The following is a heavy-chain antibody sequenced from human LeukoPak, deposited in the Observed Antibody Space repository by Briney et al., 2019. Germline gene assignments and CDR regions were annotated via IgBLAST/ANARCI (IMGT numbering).Heavy chain of an antibody. D-gene: IGHD4-23*01. J-gene: IGHJ4*02. CDR3: ARDGGHSTVSADYFDF. V-gene: IGHV3-48*03. CDR1: GFTFSSFK. Sequence: GGSLRLSCAASGFTFSSFKMNWVRQAPGKGLEWISYISSSGSTTYYADSLEGRFTISRDNAKNSLYLQINSLRGEDTAIYYCARDGGHSTVSADYFDFWGQGALVTVS. CDR2: ISSSGSTT.